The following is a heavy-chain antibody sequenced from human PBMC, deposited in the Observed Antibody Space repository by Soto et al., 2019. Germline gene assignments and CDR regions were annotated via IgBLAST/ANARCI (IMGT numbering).Heavy chain of an antibody. D-gene: IGHD5-12*01. CDR1: GGTFSSYT. Sequence: ASVKVSCKASGGTFSSYTISWVRQAPGQGLEWMGRIIPILGIANYAQKFQGRVTITADKSTSTAYMELSSLRSEDTAVYYCARPLLREYSGYDQYYFDYWGQGTLVTVSS. CDR2: IIPILGIA. V-gene: IGHV1-69*02. CDR3: ARPLLREYSGYDQYYFDY. J-gene: IGHJ4*02.